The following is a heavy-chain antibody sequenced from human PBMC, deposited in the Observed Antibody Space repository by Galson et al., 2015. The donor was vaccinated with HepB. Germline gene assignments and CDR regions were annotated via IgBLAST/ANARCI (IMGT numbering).Heavy chain of an antibody. J-gene: IGHJ4*02. V-gene: IGHV1-69*13. CDR2: IIPIFGTA. CDR1: GGTFSRYT. Sequence: SVKVSCKASGGTFSRYTISWVRQAPGQGLEWMGGIIPIFGTANYAQKFQGRVTITADESTSTAYMELSSLRSEDTAVYYCAREKVVVTSFSHNGWYLWGQGTLVTVSS. CDR3: AREKVVVTSFSHNGWYL. D-gene: IGHD6-19*01.